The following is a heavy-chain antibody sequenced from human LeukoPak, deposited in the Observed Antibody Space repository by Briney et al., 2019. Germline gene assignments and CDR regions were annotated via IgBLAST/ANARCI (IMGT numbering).Heavy chain of an antibody. J-gene: IGHJ5*02. Sequence: PSETLSLTCSVSGGSVTSGGFYWGWLRQPPGKGPEWIATIYYTGSTYSNPSLKSRVTISIDTSKNQFSLRLTSVTAPDTAVYHCARHSGSGSESRPFDPWGQGTLVSVSS. V-gene: IGHV4-39*01. CDR1: GGSVTSGGFY. D-gene: IGHD3-10*01. CDR3: ARHSGSGSESRPFDP. CDR2: IYYTGST.